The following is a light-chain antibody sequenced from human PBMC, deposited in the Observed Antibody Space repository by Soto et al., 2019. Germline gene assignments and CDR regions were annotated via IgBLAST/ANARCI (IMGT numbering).Light chain of an antibody. CDR2: DVS. CDR1: SSDVGGYNF. J-gene: IGLJ1*01. Sequence: QSVLTQPASVSGSPGQSIAISCTGSSSDVGGYNFVSWYQQHPGKPPKLMIYDVSNRPSGISNRFSGSKSGNTASLTISGLQAEDEADYYCSSYTSTSSSYTSTSSPYVFGTGTKLTVL. CDR3: SSYTSTSSSYTSTSSPYV. V-gene: IGLV2-14*03.